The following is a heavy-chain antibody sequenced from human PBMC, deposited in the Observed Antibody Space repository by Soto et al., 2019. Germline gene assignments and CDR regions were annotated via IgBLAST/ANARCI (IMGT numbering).Heavy chain of an antibody. V-gene: IGHV3-15*07. CDR3: TPDPVYYSDSSGYPPHYYYYGLDV. CDR2: IKSKTDGGTT. D-gene: IGHD3-22*01. CDR1: GFTFSNAW. Sequence: GGSLRISCATSGFTFSNAWMNWVRQAPGKGLEWVGRIKSKTDGGTTDYAAPVKGRFTILRDDSKNTLFLQMNSLKTEDTAVYYCTPDPVYYSDSSGYPPHYYYYGLDVWGQGTTVTVSS. J-gene: IGHJ6*02.